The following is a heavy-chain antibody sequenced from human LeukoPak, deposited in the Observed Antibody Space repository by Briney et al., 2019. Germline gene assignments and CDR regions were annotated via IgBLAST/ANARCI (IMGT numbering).Heavy chain of an antibody. J-gene: IGHJ4*02. CDR2: FYHSGST. CDR1: GGSISSYY. Sequence: PSETLSLTCTVSGGSISSYYWSWIRQPPGKGLEWIGYFYHSGSTNFNPSLKSRVTISVDTSKNHFSLKLNSVTAADTAVYYCARGQWLPVFDFWGQGTLVTVSS. D-gene: IGHD3-22*01. V-gene: IGHV4-59*01. CDR3: ARGQWLPVFDF.